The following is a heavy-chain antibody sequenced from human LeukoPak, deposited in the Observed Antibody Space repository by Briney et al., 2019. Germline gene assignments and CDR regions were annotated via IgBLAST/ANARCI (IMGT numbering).Heavy chain of an antibody. D-gene: IGHD2-15*01. J-gene: IGHJ4*02. Sequence: GESLKISCKGSGYSFTSYWISWVRQMPGKGLEWMGRIDRSDSYTNYSPSFQGHVTISADKSISTAYLQWSSLQASDTAMYYCARHRDCSVGSCYPDYWGQGTLVTVSS. CDR3: ARHRDCSVGSCYPDY. V-gene: IGHV5-10-1*01. CDR1: GYSFTSYW. CDR2: IDRSDSYT.